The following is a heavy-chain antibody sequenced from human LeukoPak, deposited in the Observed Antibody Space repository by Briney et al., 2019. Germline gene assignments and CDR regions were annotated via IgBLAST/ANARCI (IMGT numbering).Heavy chain of an antibody. CDR2: FDPEDGET. D-gene: IGHD2-2*01. J-gene: IGHJ4*02. Sequence: ASVKVSCKVSGYTLTELSMHWVRQAPGKGLEWMGGFDPEDGETIYAQKFQGRVTMTEDTSTDTAYMELSSLRSEDTAVYYCATDPIGCSSTSCIIDYWGQGTLVTVSS. CDR1: GYTLTELS. V-gene: IGHV1-24*01. CDR3: ATDPIGCSSTSCIIDY.